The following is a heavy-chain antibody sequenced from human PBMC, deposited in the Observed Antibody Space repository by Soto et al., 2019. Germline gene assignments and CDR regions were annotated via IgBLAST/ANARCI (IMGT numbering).Heavy chain of an antibody. CDR2: IDHDGPT. CDR1: GFTFSNYW. J-gene: IGHJ4*02. V-gene: IGHV3-74*01. Sequence: EVQLVESGGGLVQPGGSLRLSCAGSGFTFSNYWMNWVRQAPGKGLEWVSRIDHDGPTDYADSVRGRFTISRDNAENTLYLQINSLRPEDTAVYYCVRDSHGDYWGQGTLVTVSS. CDR3: VRDSHGDY.